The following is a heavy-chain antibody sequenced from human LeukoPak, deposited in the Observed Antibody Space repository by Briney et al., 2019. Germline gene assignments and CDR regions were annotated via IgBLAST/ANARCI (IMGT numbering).Heavy chain of an antibody. CDR1: GYTFTSYG. D-gene: IGHD4-17*01. J-gene: IGHJ4*02. CDR2: ISAYNGNT. V-gene: IGHV1-18*01. CDR3: ATENDYGDEDY. Sequence: ASVKVSCKASGYTFTSYGISWVRQAPGQGLEWMGWISAYNGNTIYAQKLQGRVTMTTDTSTSTAYMELRSLRSDDTAVYYCATENDYGDEDYWGQGTLVTVSS.